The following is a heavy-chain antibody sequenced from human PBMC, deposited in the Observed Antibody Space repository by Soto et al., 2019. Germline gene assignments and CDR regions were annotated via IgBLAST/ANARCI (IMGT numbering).Heavy chain of an antibody. CDR2: IYWDDSI. CDR1: GFSLTNNEVG. J-gene: IGHJ4*02. Sequence: QITLKESGPTLVKPTQTLTLTCTFSGFSLTNNEVGVAWIRQPPGKALEWLALIYWDDSILYSPSLKSRLTITKDTSRNQVVLTMTNMDPVDTGTYYCAHRLGHGTGNLGSQGFDSWGQGTLVTVSS. CDR3: AHRLGHGTGNLGSQGFDS. V-gene: IGHV2-5*02. D-gene: IGHD3-10*01.